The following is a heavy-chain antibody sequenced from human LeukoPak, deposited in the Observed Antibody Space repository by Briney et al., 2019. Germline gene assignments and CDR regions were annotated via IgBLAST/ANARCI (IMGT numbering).Heavy chain of an antibody. Sequence: GGSLRLSCAASGFTFSSYGMHWVRQAPGKGLEWVVFIRYDGSNKYYADSVKGRFTISRDNSKNTLYLQMNSLRAEDTAVYYCAKTYYDFWSGHNWFDPCGQGTLVTVSS. CDR3: AKTYYDFWSGHNWFDP. J-gene: IGHJ5*02. CDR2: IRYDGSNK. V-gene: IGHV3-30*02. D-gene: IGHD3-3*01. CDR1: GFTFSSYG.